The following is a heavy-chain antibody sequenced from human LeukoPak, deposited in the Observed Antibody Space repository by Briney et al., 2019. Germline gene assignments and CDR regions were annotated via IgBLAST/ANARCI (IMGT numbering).Heavy chain of an antibody. D-gene: IGHD6-19*01. Sequence: GGSLRLSCVASGFTFSSNYMSWVRQAPGKGLEWVSAIFSGGSTFYADSVTGRFTISRDNSKNTLYLEMNSLRAEDTAVYYCARDLKTSGWYGDFDYWGQGTLVTVSS. CDR3: ARDLKTSGWYGDFDY. CDR1: GFTFSSNY. CDR2: IFSGGST. J-gene: IGHJ4*02. V-gene: IGHV3-53*01.